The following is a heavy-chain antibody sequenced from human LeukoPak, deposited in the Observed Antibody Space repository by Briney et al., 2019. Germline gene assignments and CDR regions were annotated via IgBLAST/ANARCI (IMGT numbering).Heavy chain of an antibody. CDR1: EYTFSTYY. V-gene: IGHV5-51*01. Sequence: GESLKISCAGYEYTFSTYYIGWARQMPGKGLEWMAIIHPGGSDIRYSPSFQGQVTISADKYINTAYLQWTSLKASDTAMYYCATYNTVWPVFWGLGTLVTVSS. J-gene: IGHJ4*02. CDR2: IHPGGSDI. D-gene: IGHD3-10*01. CDR3: ATYNTVWPVF.